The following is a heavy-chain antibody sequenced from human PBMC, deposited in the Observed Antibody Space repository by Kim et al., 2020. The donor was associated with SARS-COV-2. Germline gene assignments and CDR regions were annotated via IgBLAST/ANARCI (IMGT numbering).Heavy chain of an antibody. CDR1: GYTFTGYY. CDR3: ARDSNVLRFLEWPYYYYGMDV. CDR2: INPNSGGT. D-gene: IGHD3-3*01. J-gene: IGHJ6*02. Sequence: ASVKVSCKASGYTFTGYYMHWVRQAPGQGLEWMGWINPNSGGTNYAQKFQGRVTMTRDTSISTAYMELSRLRSDDTAVYYCARDSNVLRFLEWPYYYYGMDVWGQGTTVTVSS. V-gene: IGHV1-2*02.